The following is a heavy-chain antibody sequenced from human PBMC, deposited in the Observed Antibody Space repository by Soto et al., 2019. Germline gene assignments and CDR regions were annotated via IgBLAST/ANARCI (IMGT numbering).Heavy chain of an antibody. CDR2: IWYDGSNK. Sequence: LRLSCAASGFTFSSYGMHWVRQAPGKGLEWVAVIWYDGSNKYYADSVKGRFTISRDNSKNTLYLQMNSLRAEDTAVYYCARDPRYYDILTGCYVYYYYGMGVWGQGTTVTVSS. CDR3: ARDPRYYDILTGCYVYYYYGMGV. J-gene: IGHJ6*02. CDR1: GFTFSSYG. V-gene: IGHV3-33*01. D-gene: IGHD3-9*01.